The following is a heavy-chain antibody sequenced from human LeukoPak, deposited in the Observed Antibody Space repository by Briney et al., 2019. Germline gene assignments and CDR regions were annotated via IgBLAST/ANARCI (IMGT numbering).Heavy chain of an antibody. D-gene: IGHD3-22*01. J-gene: IGHJ4*02. Sequence: KPSETLSLTCTVSGGSISSYYWSWIRQPPGKGLEWIGEINHSGSTNYNPSLKSRVTISVDTSKNQFSLKLSSVTAADTAVYYCASGTMIVPRGFDYWGQGTLVTVSS. CDR1: GGSISSYY. CDR2: INHSGST. CDR3: ASGTMIVPRGFDY. V-gene: IGHV4-34*01.